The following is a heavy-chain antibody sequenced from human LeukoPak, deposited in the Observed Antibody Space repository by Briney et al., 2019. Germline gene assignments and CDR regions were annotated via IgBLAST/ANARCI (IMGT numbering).Heavy chain of an antibody. CDR3: ANDYYDSSGYYRVDY. V-gene: IGHV3-30*18. J-gene: IGHJ4*02. D-gene: IGHD3-22*01. CDR1: GFTFSTYG. CDR2: ISFDGSNK. Sequence: GGSLRLSCSASGFTFSTYGMHWVRQAPGKGLEWVAVISFDGSNKYYADSVQGRFTISRDNSKNTLFLQMNSLRAEDKAVYYCANDYYDSSGYYRVDYWGQGTLVTVSS.